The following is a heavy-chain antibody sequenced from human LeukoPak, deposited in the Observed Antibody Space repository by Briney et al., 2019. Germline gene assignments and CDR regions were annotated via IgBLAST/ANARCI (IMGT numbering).Heavy chain of an antibody. CDR2: ISSSSSYI. J-gene: IGHJ6*02. D-gene: IGHD6-13*01. CDR3: AREAGSRYYYYGMDV. Sequence: GGSLRLSCAASGFTFSSYSMNWVRQAPGEGLEWVSSISSSSSYIYYADSVKGRFTISRDNAKNSLYLQMNSLRAEDTAVYYCAREAGSRYYYYGMDVWGQGTTVTVSS. CDR1: GFTFSSYS. V-gene: IGHV3-21*01.